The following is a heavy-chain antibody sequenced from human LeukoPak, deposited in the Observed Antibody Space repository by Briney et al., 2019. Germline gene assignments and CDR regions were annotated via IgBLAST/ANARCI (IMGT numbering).Heavy chain of an antibody. CDR1: GFTFSSYE. V-gene: IGHV3-48*03. CDR3: ARDPVAVPGPRGYGMDV. J-gene: IGHJ6*02. Sequence: GGSLRLSCAASGFTFSSYEMNWVRQAPGKGLEWVSYISSRGNAIYYADSVKGRFTISRDNAKNSLYLQMNSLRAEDTAVYYCARDPVAVPGPRGYGMDVWGQGTTVTVSS. CDR2: ISSRGNAI. D-gene: IGHD6-19*01.